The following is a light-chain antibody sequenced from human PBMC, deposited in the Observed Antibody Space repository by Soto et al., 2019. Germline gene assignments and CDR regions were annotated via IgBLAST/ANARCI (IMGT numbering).Light chain of an antibody. CDR3: SSYTTSTTLGV. J-gene: IGLJ1*01. CDR1: ISDVGTYNH. V-gene: IGLV2-14*01. Sequence: QSALTQPASVSGSPGQSITISCTGTISDVGTYNHVSWYQQHPGKAPKLMIYDVSNRPSGVSNRFSGSKSGNTASLTISGLQAEDEADYYCSSYTTSTTLGVFGTGTKVTVL. CDR2: DVS.